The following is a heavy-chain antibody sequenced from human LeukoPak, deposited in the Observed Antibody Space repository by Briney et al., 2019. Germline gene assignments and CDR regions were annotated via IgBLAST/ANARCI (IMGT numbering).Heavy chain of an antibody. D-gene: IGHD3-3*01. Sequence: GGSLRLSCAASGFTFSSYAMSWVRQAPGKGLEWVSAISGSGGSTYYADSVKGRFTISRDNSKNTLYLQMNSLRAEDTAVYYCAKDDLTYDSWSGYYVYWGQGTLVTVSS. J-gene: IGHJ4*02. CDR3: AKDDLTYDSWSGYYVY. V-gene: IGHV3-23*01. CDR1: GFTFSSYA. CDR2: ISGSGGST.